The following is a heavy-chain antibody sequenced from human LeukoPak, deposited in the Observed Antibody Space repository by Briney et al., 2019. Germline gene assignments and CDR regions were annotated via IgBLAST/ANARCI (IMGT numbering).Heavy chain of an antibody. CDR1: GDSVSSNSAA. Sequence: SQTLSLTCAISGDSVSSNSAAWNWIRQAPSRGLEWLGRTYYRSKWYNDYAVSVKSRITINPDTSKNQFSLKLNSVTPEDTAVYYCARASNSSYCSSTSCFPSFDYWGQGTLVTVSS. J-gene: IGHJ4*02. D-gene: IGHD2-2*01. V-gene: IGHV6-1*01. CDR2: TYYRSKWYN. CDR3: ARASNSSYCSSTSCFPSFDY.